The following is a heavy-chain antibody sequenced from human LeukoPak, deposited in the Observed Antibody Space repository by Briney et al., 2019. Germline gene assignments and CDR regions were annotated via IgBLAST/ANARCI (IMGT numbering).Heavy chain of an antibody. CDR2: ISDSGGST. CDR3: ARDGGDNWFDP. J-gene: IGHJ5*02. D-gene: IGHD3-10*01. V-gene: IGHV3-64*04. CDR1: GFPFSSYA. Sequence: GGSLRLSCSASGFPFSSYAMHWVRQAPGKGLEYVSAISDSGGSTYYADSVKGRFTISRDNSKNTLYLQMNSLRAEDPAVYSCARDGGDNWFDPWGQGTLVTVSS.